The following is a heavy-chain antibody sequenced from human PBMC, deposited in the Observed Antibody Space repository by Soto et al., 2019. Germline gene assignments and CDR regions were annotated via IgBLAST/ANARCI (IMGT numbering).Heavy chain of an antibody. J-gene: IGHJ6*02. CDR2: INPNSGGT. D-gene: IGHD3-3*01. CDR1: GYTFTGYY. Sequence: RASVKVSCKASGYTFTGYYMHWVRQAPGQGLEWMGWINPNSGGTNYAQKFQGWVTMTRDTSISTAYMELSRLRSDDTAVYYCARSKRITIFGVVIRPYYYYGMDVWGQGTTVTVSS. V-gene: IGHV1-2*04. CDR3: ARSKRITIFGVVIRPYYYYGMDV.